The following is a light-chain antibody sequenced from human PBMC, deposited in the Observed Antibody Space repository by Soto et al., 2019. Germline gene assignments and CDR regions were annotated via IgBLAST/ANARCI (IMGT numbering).Light chain of an antibody. CDR2: DVS. V-gene: IGLV2-14*03. Sequence: QSVLAQPASMSGSPGQSITISCTGTSSVVGAYNYVSWYQQHPGKAPKLMIYDVSSRPSGVSNRFSGSKSGNTASLTISGLQAEDEADYYCSSYTSGSTYVFGTGTKVTVL. J-gene: IGLJ1*01. CDR1: SSVVGAYNY. CDR3: SSYTSGSTYV.